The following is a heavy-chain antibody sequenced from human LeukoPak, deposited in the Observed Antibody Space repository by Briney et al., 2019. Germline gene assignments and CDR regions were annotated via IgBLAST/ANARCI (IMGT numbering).Heavy chain of an antibody. V-gene: IGHV3-21*01. Sequence: PGGSLRLSCAASGFTFSSYSMNWVRQAPGKGLEWVSSISSSSSYIYYADSVKGRFTISRDNAKNSLYLQMNSLRAEDTAVYYCARDSPGSTSWGYWGQGTLVTVSS. CDR3: ARDSPGSTSWGY. D-gene: IGHD2-2*01. CDR1: GFTFSSYS. J-gene: IGHJ4*02. CDR2: ISSSSSYI.